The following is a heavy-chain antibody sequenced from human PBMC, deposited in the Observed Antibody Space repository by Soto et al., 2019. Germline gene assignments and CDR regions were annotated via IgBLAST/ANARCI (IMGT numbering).Heavy chain of an antibody. J-gene: IGHJ6*02. V-gene: IGHV1-3*01. Sequence: GASVKVSCKASGYTFTSYAMHWVRQAPGQRLGWMGWINAGNGNTKYSQKFQGRVTITRDTSASTAYMELSSLRSEDTAVYYCAREGYDTYYYGMDVWGQGTTVTVSS. D-gene: IGHD3-9*01. CDR3: AREGYDTYYYGMDV. CDR1: GYTFTSYA. CDR2: INAGNGNT.